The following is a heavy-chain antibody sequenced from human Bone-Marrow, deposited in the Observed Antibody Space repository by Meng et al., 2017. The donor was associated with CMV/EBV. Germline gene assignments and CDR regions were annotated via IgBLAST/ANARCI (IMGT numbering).Heavy chain of an antibody. V-gene: IGHV1-8*03. J-gene: IGHJ4*02. Sequence: ASVKVSCKASGYTFTSHDINWVRQATGQGLEWMGWINPNSGNTGYAPKFQGRVTLTRNTSISTAYMELSSLRSEDTAVYYCARGRRGNHCSSTSCLYYFDYWGQGTLVTVSS. D-gene: IGHD2-2*01. CDR1: GYTFTSHD. CDR2: INPNSGNT. CDR3: ARGRRGNHCSSTSCLYYFDY.